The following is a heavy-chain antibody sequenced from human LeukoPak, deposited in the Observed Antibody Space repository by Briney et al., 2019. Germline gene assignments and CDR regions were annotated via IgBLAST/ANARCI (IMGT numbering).Heavy chain of an antibody. D-gene: IGHD6-19*01. J-gene: IGHJ4*02. V-gene: IGHV3-23*01. Sequence: GGSLRLSCAASGFTFSSYAMSWVRQAPGKGLEWVSAISGSGGSTYYADSVKGRFTISRDNSKNTLYLQMNSLRAEDTAVYYCARGVAVAGTALGYWGQGTLVTVSS. CDR2: ISGSGGST. CDR3: ARGVAVAGTALGY. CDR1: GFTFSSYA.